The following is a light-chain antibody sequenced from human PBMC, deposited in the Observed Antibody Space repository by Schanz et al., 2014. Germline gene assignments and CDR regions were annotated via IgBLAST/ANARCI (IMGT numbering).Light chain of an antibody. CDR2: DTI. Sequence: QSVLTQPPSVSGAPGQRVTISCTGSTSNIGAGYDVHWYQQLPGTAPKLLIYDTINRPSGVPDRFSGSRSDTSASLAITGLQAEDEGDYYCCSYAGSHNYVFGTGTKLTVL. V-gene: IGLV1-40*01. J-gene: IGLJ1*01. CDR1: TSNIGAGYD. CDR3: CSYAGSHNYV.